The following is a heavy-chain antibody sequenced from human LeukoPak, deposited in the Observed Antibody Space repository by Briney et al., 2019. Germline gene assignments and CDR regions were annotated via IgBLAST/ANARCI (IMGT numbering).Heavy chain of an antibody. CDR2: MNTNSGKT. CDR3: ARVNVDTAIILGFYYYYGMDV. Sequence: ASVKVSCKASGYTFTSYDINWVRQATGQGLEWMGWMNTNSGKTGYAQKFQGRVTMTRNTSTSTAYMELSSLRSEDTAVYYCARVNVDTAIILGFYYYYGMDVWGQGTTVTVSS. D-gene: IGHD5-18*01. CDR1: GYTFTSYD. V-gene: IGHV1-8*01. J-gene: IGHJ6*02.